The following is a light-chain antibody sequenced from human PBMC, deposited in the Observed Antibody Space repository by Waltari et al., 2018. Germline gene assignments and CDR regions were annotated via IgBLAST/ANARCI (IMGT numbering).Light chain of an antibody. CDR1: SSDVGGYNY. Sequence: QSALTQPASVSGSPGQSVTISCTGTSSDVGGYNYVSWYQQHPGKAPKLMIFDVSYRASGVSDCFSGAKSGNTASLTISGLQAEDEADYYCSSYIGSSTLELFGGGTSLTVL. V-gene: IGLV2-14*03. CDR3: SSYIGSSTLEL. J-gene: IGLJ2*01. CDR2: DVS.